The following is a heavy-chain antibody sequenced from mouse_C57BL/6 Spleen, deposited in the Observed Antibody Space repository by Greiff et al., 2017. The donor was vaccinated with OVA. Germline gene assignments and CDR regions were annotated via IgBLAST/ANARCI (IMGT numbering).Heavy chain of an antibody. CDR2: IRSKSNNYAT. D-gene: IGHD2-1*01. Sequence: EVKLMESGGGLVQPKGSLKLSCAASGFSFNTYAMNWVRQAPGKGLEWVARIRSKSNNYATYYADSVKDRFTISRDDSESMLYLQMNNLKTEDTAMYYCVGGPHYGNFWGQGTSVTVSS. CDR1: GFSFNTYA. V-gene: IGHV10-1*01. J-gene: IGHJ4*01. CDR3: VGGPHYGNF.